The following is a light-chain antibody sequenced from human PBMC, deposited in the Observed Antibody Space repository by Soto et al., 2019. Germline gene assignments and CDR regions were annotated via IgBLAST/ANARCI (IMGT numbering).Light chain of an antibody. Sequence: EIVLTQSPGTLSLSPGERATLSCRASQSVDSSYLAWYQQKPGQAPRLLMYGTSTRATGTPDRFSGSGSGTDSTLTISRLEPEDFAVYFCQQYGRTFGQGTKVDIK. V-gene: IGKV3-20*01. CDR3: QQYGRT. CDR2: GTS. J-gene: IGKJ1*01. CDR1: QSVDSSY.